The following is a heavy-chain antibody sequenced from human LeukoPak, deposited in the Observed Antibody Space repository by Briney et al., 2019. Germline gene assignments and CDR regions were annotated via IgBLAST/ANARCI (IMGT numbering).Heavy chain of an antibody. CDR1: GGSISGYY. J-gene: IGHJ5*02. CDR3: AGNRGDTSGYYYA. CDR2: IHHSGST. D-gene: IGHD3-22*01. Sequence: PSETLSLTYTVSGGSISGYYWSWIRQPPGKGPEGIGFIHHSGSTSYNPSLKSRVTMSVDTSKIQFSLKLTSVTAADTAVYFCAGNRGDTSGYYYAWGQGTLVTVSS. V-gene: IGHV4-59*01.